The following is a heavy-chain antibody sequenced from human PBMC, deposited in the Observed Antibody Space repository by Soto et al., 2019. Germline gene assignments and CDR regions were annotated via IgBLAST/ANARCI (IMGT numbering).Heavy chain of an antibody. V-gene: IGHV4-31*03. Sequence: QVQLQESGPGMVKPSQTLSLTCTVSGGSISSEGYYWNWIRQHPGKGLEWIGYVYYTGSTYYNPSLTSRVIMSVDTAMSQFALKLTSVTAADTAVYYCARGISTSWFPEQVGFDYWGQGTLVTVSS. CDR1: GGSISSEGYY. CDR2: VYYTGST. CDR3: ARGISTSWFPEQVGFDY. J-gene: IGHJ4*02. D-gene: IGHD6-13*01.